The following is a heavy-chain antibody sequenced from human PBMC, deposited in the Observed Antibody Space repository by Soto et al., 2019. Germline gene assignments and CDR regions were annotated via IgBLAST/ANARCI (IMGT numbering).Heavy chain of an antibody. CDR1: GFTFSSYG. V-gene: IGHV3-33*01. D-gene: IGHD3-22*01. CDR3: ARDANYSDSSGYYYLDS. CDR2: IWYDGSNK. J-gene: IGHJ4*02. Sequence: QVQLVESGGGVVQPGRSLRLSCAASGFTFSSYGMHWVRQAPGKGLEWVAVIWYDGSNKYYADSVKGRFTISRDNSKNTLYLQMNSLRVEDTAVYYCARDANYSDSSGYYYLDSWGQGTLVTVSS.